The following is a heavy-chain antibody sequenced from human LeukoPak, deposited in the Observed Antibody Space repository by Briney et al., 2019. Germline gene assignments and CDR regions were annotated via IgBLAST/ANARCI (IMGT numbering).Heavy chain of an antibody. Sequence: GGSLRLSCAASGFTFSSYAMSWVRQAPGKGLEWVSAISGSGGSTYYADSVKGRFTISRDNSKNTLYLQMNSLKTEDTAVYYCTTDFYWNYVDYYFDYWGQGTLVTVSS. J-gene: IGHJ4*02. CDR2: ISGSGGST. D-gene: IGHD1-7*01. CDR3: TTDFYWNYVDYYFDY. CDR1: GFTFSSYA. V-gene: IGHV3-23*01.